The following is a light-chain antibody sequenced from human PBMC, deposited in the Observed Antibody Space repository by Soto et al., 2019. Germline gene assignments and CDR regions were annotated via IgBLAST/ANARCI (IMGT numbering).Light chain of an antibody. V-gene: IGKV3-15*01. CDR3: QQYNTWPPIT. CDR1: QSVRSN. J-gene: IGKJ5*01. Sequence: EIVMTQSPSTLSVSPGERFTLSCILSQSVRSNLAWYQQKPGQAPRLLIYGASTRATGLPARFSGSGSGTDFTLTISSLQSEDFAVYYCQQYNTWPPITFGQGTRLEIK. CDR2: GAS.